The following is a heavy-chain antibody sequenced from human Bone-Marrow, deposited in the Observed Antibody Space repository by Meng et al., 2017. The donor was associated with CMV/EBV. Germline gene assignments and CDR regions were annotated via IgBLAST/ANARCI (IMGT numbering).Heavy chain of an antibody. D-gene: IGHD6-19*01. CDR1: GYTFTSYG. CDR3: ARVHSSGWNPNWFDP. CDR2: ISAYNGNT. J-gene: IGHJ5*02. Sequence: GGSLRLSCKASGYTFTSYGISWVRQAPGQGLEWMGWISAYNGNTNYAQKLQGRVTMTTDTSTSTAYMELRSLRSDDTAVYYCARVHSSGWNPNWFDPWGQGTLVTVSS. V-gene: IGHV1-18*01.